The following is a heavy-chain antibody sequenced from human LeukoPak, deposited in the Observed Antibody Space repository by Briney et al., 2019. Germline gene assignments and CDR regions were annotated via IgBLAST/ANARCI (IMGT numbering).Heavy chain of an antibody. CDR3: VRETTSNYGAFDL. CDR2: ISGTGGTT. V-gene: IGHV3-23*01. Sequence: PGGSLRLSCAASGFTFNNNAMSWVRQSPGKGLEWVSAISGTGGTTYYADSVKGRFTISRDNSKSTVYVQMNSLRAEDTAVYYCVRETTSNYGAFDLWGQGTLDTVSS. J-gene: IGHJ3*01. CDR1: GFTFNNNA. D-gene: IGHD3-9*01.